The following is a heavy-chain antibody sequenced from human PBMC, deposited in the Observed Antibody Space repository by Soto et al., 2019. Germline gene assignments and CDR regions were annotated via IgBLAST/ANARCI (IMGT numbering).Heavy chain of an antibody. CDR3: ARVERGTATTVVDAFDI. V-gene: IGHV4-34*01. D-gene: IGHD1-1*01. CDR2: MSHSGGT. CDR1: GGFVSSGSYY. J-gene: IGHJ3*02. Sequence: QVQLQQWGAGLLKPSETLSLTCAVYGGFVSSGSYYWSWIRQPPGKGLEWIGEMSHSGGTHFNPSPKSRGALAVDTSKNQFSLKMSSVTAADTALYYFARVERGTATTVVDAFDIWGPGTMVTVSS.